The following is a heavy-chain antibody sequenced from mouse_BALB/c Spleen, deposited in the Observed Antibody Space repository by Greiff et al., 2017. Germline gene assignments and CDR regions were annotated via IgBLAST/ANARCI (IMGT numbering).Heavy chain of an antibody. Sequence: DVKLVESGGGLVQPGGSRKLSCAASGFTFSSFGMHWVRQAPEKGLEWVAYISSGSSTIYYADTVKGRFTISRDNPKNTLFLQMTSLRSEDTAMYYCARDYGGDWYFDVWGAGTTVTVSS. D-gene: IGHD1-1*02. CDR2: ISSGSSTI. J-gene: IGHJ1*01. CDR3: ARDYGGDWYFDV. CDR1: GFTFSSFG. V-gene: IGHV5-17*02.